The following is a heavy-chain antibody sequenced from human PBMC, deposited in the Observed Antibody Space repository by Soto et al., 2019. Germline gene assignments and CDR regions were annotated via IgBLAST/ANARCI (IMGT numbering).Heavy chain of an antibody. CDR1: GGSFSGYY. CDR2: INHSGST. CDR3: ARGRRIGLLWFGEAGAFDI. D-gene: IGHD3-10*01. J-gene: IGHJ3*02. Sequence: SETVSLTCAVYGGSFSGYYWSWIRQPPGKGLEWIGEINHSGSTNYNPSLKSRVTISVDTSKNQFSLKLSSVTAADTAVYYCARGRRIGLLWFGEAGAFDIWGQGTMVTVSS. V-gene: IGHV4-34*01.